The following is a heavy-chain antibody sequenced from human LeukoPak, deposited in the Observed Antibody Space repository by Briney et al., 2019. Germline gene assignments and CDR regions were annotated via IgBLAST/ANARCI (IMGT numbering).Heavy chain of an antibody. CDR2: ISAYNGNT. Sequence: ASVNVSCKASGYTFTIYGISWVRQAPGQGLEWMGWISAYNGNTSYAQKLQGRVTMTTDTSTSTAYMELRSLRSDDTAVYYCARDQYYYDSSGYRPNWFDPWGQGTLVTVSS. J-gene: IGHJ5*02. CDR1: GYTFTIYG. V-gene: IGHV1-18*01. D-gene: IGHD3-22*01. CDR3: ARDQYYYDSSGYRPNWFDP.